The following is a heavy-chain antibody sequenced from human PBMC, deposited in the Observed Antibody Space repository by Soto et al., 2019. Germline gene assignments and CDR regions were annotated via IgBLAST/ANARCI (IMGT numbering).Heavy chain of an antibody. CDR1: GFTFSSYA. V-gene: IGHV3-23*01. Sequence: GSLRLSCAASGFTFSSYAMSWVRQAPGKGREWVSAISGSGGSTYYADSVKGRFTISRDNSKNSLYLQMNSLRAEDTAVYYCAKARTYYYDSSGNNWGQGTLVTVSS. J-gene: IGHJ4*02. CDR3: AKARTYYYDSSGNN. CDR2: ISGSGGST. D-gene: IGHD3-22*01.